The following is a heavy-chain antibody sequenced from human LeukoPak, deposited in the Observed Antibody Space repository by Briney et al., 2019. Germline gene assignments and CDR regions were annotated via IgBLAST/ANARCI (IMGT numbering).Heavy chain of an antibody. V-gene: IGHV3-23*01. D-gene: IGHD5-18*01. J-gene: IGHJ6*03. CDR2: ISGSDGTT. CDR3: ANGYSYGYLYMDV. Sequence: PGGSLRLSCAASGFTFSSYAMTWVRQAPGKGLEWVSAISGSDGTTYYADSVKGRFTISRDNAKNTLYLQMNSLRAEDTAVYYCANGYSYGYLYMDVWGKGTTVTISS. CDR1: GFTFSSYA.